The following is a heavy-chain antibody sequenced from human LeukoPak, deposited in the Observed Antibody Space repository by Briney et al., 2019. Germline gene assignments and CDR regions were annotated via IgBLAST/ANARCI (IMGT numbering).Heavy chain of an antibody. CDR3: AKDWGSGSYQPDAFDI. Sequence: GGSLRLSCAASGFTVSDHLMDWVRQAPGKGLEWVGRTRNKASSYTTEYAASVKGRFTISRDDSKKSLYLQMNSLETEDTAVYYCAKDWGSGSYQPDAFDIWGQGTMVTVSS. D-gene: IGHD1-26*01. CDR1: GFTVSDHL. CDR2: TRNKASSYTT. J-gene: IGHJ3*02. V-gene: IGHV3-72*01.